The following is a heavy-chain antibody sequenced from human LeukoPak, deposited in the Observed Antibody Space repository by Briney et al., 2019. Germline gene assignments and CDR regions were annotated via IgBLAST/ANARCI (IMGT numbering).Heavy chain of an antibody. D-gene: IGHD4-17*01. CDR1: GGSISSYY. CDR2: IYTSGST. J-gene: IGHJ5*02. Sequence: SETLSLTCTVSGGSISSYYWSWIRQPAGKGLEWIGRIYTSGSTNYNPSLKSRVTMSVDTSKNQFSLKLSSVTAADTAVYYCARETNYGDSINWFDPWGQGTLVTVSS. V-gene: IGHV4-4*07. CDR3: ARETNYGDSINWFDP.